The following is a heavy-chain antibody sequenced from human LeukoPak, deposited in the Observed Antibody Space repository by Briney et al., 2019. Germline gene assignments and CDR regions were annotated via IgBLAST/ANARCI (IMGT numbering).Heavy chain of an antibody. CDR2: ISYDGNYK. CDR3: ARGARKGDDYGGFFDY. Sequence: GGSLRLSCAASGFTFSNYAMHWVRQAPGKGLEWVAVISYDGNYKDYADSVKGRFTISRDSSKNTLYVQMNSLRAEDTAVYYCARGARKGDDYGGFFDYWGQGTLVTVSS. V-gene: IGHV3-30*04. D-gene: IGHD4-23*01. J-gene: IGHJ4*02. CDR1: GFTFSNYA.